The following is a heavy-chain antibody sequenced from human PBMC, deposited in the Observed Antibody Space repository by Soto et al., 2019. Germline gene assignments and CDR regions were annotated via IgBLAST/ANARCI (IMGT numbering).Heavy chain of an antibody. CDR2: INHSATI. CDR1: GGSSSGFY. Sequence: SETLSLPCAVAGGSSSGFYWTWIRQPPVEGLEWIGGINHSATINFYPSLRRRRTISLDSSKKHFPLKLASLTAADAAVYYCARADRTLVTSYGLDVWGQGSTVTVSS. CDR3: ARADRTLVTSYGLDV. D-gene: IGHD2-21*02. J-gene: IGHJ6*02. V-gene: IGHV4-34*01.